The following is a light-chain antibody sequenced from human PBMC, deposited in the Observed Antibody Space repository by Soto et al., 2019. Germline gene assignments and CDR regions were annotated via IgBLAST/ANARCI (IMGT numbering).Light chain of an antibody. V-gene: IGKV3-20*01. J-gene: IGKJ1*01. CDR2: GAS. CDR1: QSLLSSY. CDR3: QQHFDLRT. Sequence: EIVLTQSPATLSLSPGERATLSCRASQSLLSSYFAWYQQKPGQAPRLLIYGASSRATGVPDKFSGSGSGTDFTLTITRLAPEDFAMYYCQQHFDLRTFGQGTRVEMK.